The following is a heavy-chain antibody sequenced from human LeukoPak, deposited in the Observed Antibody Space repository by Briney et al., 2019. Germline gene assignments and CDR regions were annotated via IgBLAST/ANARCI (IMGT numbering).Heavy chain of an antibody. CDR2: ISGSGSST. D-gene: IGHD2-15*01. CDR1: GFTFTSYA. CDR3: ARAVYCSGGGCFWYFDL. J-gene: IGHJ2*01. Sequence: GGSLRLSCAASGFTFTSYAMSWVRQAPGKGLEWVSAISGSGSSTYYADSVKGRFTISRDNAKKSLYLQMNSLRAEDTAVYYCARAVYCSGGGCFWYFDLWGRGTLVTVSS. V-gene: IGHV3-23*01.